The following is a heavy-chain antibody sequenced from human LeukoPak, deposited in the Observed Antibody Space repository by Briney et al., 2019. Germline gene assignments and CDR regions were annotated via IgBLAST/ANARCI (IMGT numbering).Heavy chain of an antibody. J-gene: IGHJ5*02. CDR2: INPDSGGT. CDR1: GYSFTDYY. D-gene: IGHD2-21*01. CDR3: ARADRLDGGPYLIGP. Sequence: ASVKVSCKTSGYSFTDYYMHWVRQAPGQGLEWMGWINPDSGGTSSAQKFQGRVTMTRDTSIATVYMEVSWLTSDDTAIYYCARADRLDGGPYLIGPWGQGTLVTVSS. V-gene: IGHV1-2*02.